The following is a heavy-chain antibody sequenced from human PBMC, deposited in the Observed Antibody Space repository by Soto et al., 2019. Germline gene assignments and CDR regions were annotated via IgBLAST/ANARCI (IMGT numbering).Heavy chain of an antibody. D-gene: IGHD3-10*01. CDR3: ANNNLFGSGTKDY. V-gene: IGHV3-23*01. CDR1: GFTFSNYP. CDR2: ISARGGST. Sequence: EVQLLESGGGLVQGGGSLRLSCPASGFTFSNYPMSWVRQVPGKRLEWVSSISARGGSTYYADSVRGRLTISRDNSKNTLYLQMNILRAEDTAVYYCANNNLFGSGTKDYWGQGTLVTVSS. J-gene: IGHJ4*02.